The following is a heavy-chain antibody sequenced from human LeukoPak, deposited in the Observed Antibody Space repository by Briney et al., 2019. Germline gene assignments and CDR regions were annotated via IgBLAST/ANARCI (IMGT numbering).Heavy chain of an antibody. CDR2: IYSGGST. D-gene: IGHD1-26*01. J-gene: IGHJ4*02. CDR3: ACTSGSYFRVFDY. V-gene: IGHV3-53*01. CDR1: GFTVSSNY. Sequence: GGSLRLSCAASGFTVSSNYMSWVRQAPGKGLEWVSVIYSGGSTYYADSVKGRFTISRDNSKNTLYLQMNSLRVEDTAVCYCACTSGSYFRVFDYWGQGTLVTVSS.